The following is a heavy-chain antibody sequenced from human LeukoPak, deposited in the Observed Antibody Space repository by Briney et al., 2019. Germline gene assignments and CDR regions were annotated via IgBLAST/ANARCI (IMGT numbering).Heavy chain of an antibody. Sequence: PSETLSLTCGVDGGPFSGYYWSWIRQPPEKGLEWVGEIYHSGSTKYNPYLKSRVTMSVDTSKKQFSLKVSSVTAADTAVYYCARGRLPFYYFDYWGQGALVTVSS. CDR1: GGPFSGYY. CDR2: IYHSGST. CDR3: ARGRLPFYYFDY. D-gene: IGHD4-11*01. J-gene: IGHJ4*02. V-gene: IGHV4-34*01.